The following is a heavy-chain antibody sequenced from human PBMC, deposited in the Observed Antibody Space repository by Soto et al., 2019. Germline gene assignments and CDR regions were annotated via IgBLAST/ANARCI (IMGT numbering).Heavy chain of an antibody. CDR2: INPTSGKT. CDR1: GYTFTTYY. CDR3: ARDLRCSDVSCYKTFDS. Sequence: QVQLVQSGAEVKEPGASVKLSCKASGYTFTTYYMHWVRQAPGQGLEWMGIINPTSGKTGYARKFQGRVTRTGDTSTSTVYMELRSLTSECTAVYFCARDLRCSDVSCYKTFDSWGQGALVTVSS. V-gene: IGHV1-46*01. D-gene: IGHD2-15*01. J-gene: IGHJ4*02.